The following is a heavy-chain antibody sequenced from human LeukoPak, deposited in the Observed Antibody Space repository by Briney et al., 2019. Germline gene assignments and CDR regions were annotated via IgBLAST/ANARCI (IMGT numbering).Heavy chain of an antibody. CDR1: GFTSSNDW. Sequence: GGSLRLSCAASGFTSSNDWMHWVRQAPGKGLVWVSRINTDGSTTTYADSVKGRFTISRDNAKNTLYLQMNSLRVEDTAVYYCARGRGGSYHYWGQGTLVTVSS. D-gene: IGHD1-26*01. CDR3: ARGRGGSYHY. V-gene: IGHV3-74*01. J-gene: IGHJ4*02. CDR2: INTDGSTT.